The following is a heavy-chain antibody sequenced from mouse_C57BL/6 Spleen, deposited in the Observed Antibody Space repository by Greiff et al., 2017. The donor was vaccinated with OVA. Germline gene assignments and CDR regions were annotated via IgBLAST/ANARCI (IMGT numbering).Heavy chain of an antibody. J-gene: IGHJ2*01. CDR3: ARLDTTVVATRNY. V-gene: IGHV1-82*01. CDR1: GYAFSSSW. D-gene: IGHD1-1*01. Sequence: VQLQQSGPELVKPGASVKISCKASGYAFSSSWMNWVKQRPGKGLEWIGRIYPGDGDPNYNGKFKGKATLTADKSSSTAYMQLSSLTSEDSAVYFCARLDTTVVATRNYWGQGTTLTVSS. CDR2: IYPGDGDP.